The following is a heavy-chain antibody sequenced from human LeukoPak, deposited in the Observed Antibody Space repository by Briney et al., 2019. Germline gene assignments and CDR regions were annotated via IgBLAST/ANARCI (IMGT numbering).Heavy chain of an antibody. J-gene: IGHJ6*02. CDR1: GYTITGNY. D-gene: IGHD5-18*01. CDR2: INPNSGGT. Sequence: ASVKVSCKESGYTITGNYRHWVRQAPGQGLEWMGWINPNSGGTNYAQKFQSRVTMTRDTSISTAYMELSRLRSDDTAVYYCVGERYSYGPAKYYYYGMDVWGQGTTVTVSS. V-gene: IGHV1-2*02. CDR3: VGERYSYGPAKYYYYGMDV.